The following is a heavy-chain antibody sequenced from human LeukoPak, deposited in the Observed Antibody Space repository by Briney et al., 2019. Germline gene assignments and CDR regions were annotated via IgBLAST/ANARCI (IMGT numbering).Heavy chain of an antibody. J-gene: IGHJ4*02. V-gene: IGHV4-61*02. CDR2: IYTSGST. D-gene: IGHD1/OR15-1a*01. Sequence: ASETLSLTCTVSGGSISSGSYYWSWIRQPAGKGLEWIGRIYTSGSTNYNPSLKSRVTISVDTSKNQFSLKLSSVTAADTAVYYCARGGQAGTGDYWGQGTLVTVSS. CDR1: GGSISSGSYY. CDR3: ARGGQAGTGDY.